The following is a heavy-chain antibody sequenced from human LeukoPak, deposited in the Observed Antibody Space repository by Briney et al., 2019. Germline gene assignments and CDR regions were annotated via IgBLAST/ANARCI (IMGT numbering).Heavy chain of an antibody. Sequence: SEALSLTCAVYGGSFSGYYWSWIRQPPGKGLVWIGEINHSGSTNYNPSLKSRVTISVDTSKNQFSLKLSSVTAADTAVYYCAAAVAPLYYYYYGMDVWGQGTTVTVSS. CDR2: INHSGST. CDR1: GGSFSGYY. CDR3: AAAVAPLYYYYYGMDV. D-gene: IGHD6-13*01. V-gene: IGHV4-34*01. J-gene: IGHJ6*02.